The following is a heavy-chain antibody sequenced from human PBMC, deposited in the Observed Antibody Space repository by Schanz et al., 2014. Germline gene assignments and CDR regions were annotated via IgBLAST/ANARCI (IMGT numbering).Heavy chain of an antibody. CDR1: GFTFSDYS. CDR3: AKDAPYPFDL. V-gene: IGHV3-48*01. Sequence: EVQLVESGGGWVQPGGSLRLSCAASGFTFSDYSMNWVRQAPGKGPEWVSYIRSSSTPIYYADSVKGRFTISRDNAKKALYLQVKSRRGEDGAIYYCAKDAPYPFDLWGRGTLITVSS. J-gene: IGHJ2*01. CDR2: IRSSSTPI.